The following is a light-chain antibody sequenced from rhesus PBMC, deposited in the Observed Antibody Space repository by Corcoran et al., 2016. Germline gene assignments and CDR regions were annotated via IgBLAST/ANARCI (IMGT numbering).Light chain of an antibody. J-gene: IGKJ4*01. CDR3: QQYSNWPLT. CDR2: GSP. V-gene: IGKV3-42*03. CDR1: QIVSAN. Sequence: EIVMTQSPATLSLSPGERATLSCRASQIVSANLAWYQQQPGTAPSLLIYGSPNRATGIPDRFSASGSGTDFTLTSSSLEPEDFAFYFCQQYSNWPLTFGGGTKVAIK.